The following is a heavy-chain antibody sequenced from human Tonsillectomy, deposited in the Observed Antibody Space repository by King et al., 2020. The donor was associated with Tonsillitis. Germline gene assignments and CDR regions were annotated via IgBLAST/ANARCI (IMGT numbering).Heavy chain of an antibody. D-gene: IGHD3-22*01. J-gene: IGHJ4*02. CDR1: GYTFTSDG. V-gene: IGHV1-18*01. Sequence: VQLVESGAEVKKPGASVKVSCKASGYTFTSDGISWVRQAPGQGLEWMGWISAYNGNTNYAQKLQGRVTMTTDTSTSTAYMELRSLKSDDTAVYYCARAEYYYDSSGYPRPYYFDYWGQGTLVTVSS. CDR2: ISAYNGNT. CDR3: ARAEYYYDSSGYPRPYYFDY.